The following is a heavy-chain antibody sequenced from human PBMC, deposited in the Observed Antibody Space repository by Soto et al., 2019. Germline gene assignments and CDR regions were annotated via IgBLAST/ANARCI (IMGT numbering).Heavy chain of an antibody. Sequence: ASVKVSCKASGYTFTSYGISWVRQAPGQGLEWMGWISAYNGNTNYAQKLQGRVTMTTDTSTSTAYMELRSLRSDDTAVYYCARENYCSGGSCSSSYYYYMDVWGKGTMVTVSS. CDR3: ARENYCSGGSCSSSYYYYMDV. J-gene: IGHJ6*03. D-gene: IGHD2-15*01. CDR1: GYTFTSYG. V-gene: IGHV1-18*01. CDR2: ISAYNGNT.